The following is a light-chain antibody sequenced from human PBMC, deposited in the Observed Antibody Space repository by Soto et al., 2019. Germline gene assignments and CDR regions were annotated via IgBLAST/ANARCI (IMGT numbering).Light chain of an antibody. CDR1: ESVHKC. J-gene: IGKJ1*01. CDR3: QQYHGSSLT. V-gene: IGKV1-5*01. Sequence: DIQMTQSPPALSASVVDRVTITCRASESVHKCLAWYQQKAGKAPKVLIYDASPLETGVPSRFSGSGSGTAFALTISSLQPNDSATYFCQQYHGSSLTFAQGTKVEI. CDR2: DAS.